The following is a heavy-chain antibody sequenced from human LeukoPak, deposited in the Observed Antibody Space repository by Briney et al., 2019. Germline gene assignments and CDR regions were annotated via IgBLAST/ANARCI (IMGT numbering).Heavy chain of an antibody. Sequence: SETLSLTCTVSGGSISNYYWSWIRQPPGKGLEWIGYIYYSGSTNYNPSLKSRVTISVDTSKNQFSLKLSSVTAADTAVYYCARDFGSSGYYWVYWGQGTLVTVSS. J-gene: IGHJ4*02. CDR3: ARDFGSSGYYWVY. D-gene: IGHD3-22*01. V-gene: IGHV4-59*12. CDR2: IYYSGST. CDR1: GGSISNYY.